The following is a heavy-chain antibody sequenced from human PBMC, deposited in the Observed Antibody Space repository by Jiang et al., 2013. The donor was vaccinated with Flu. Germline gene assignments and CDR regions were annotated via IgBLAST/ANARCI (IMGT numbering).Heavy chain of an antibody. V-gene: IGHV4-30-2*01. D-gene: IGHD3-22*01. Sequence: GSGLVKPSQTLSLTCAVSGGSISSGGYSWSWIRQPPGKGLEWIGYIYHSGSTYYNPSLKSRVTISVDRSKNQFSLKLSSVTAADTAVYYCARGPYYYDSSGYYYGAAFDYWGQG. CDR3: ARGPYYYDSSGYYYGAAFDY. CDR2: IYHSGST. J-gene: IGHJ4*02. CDR1: GGSISSGGYS.